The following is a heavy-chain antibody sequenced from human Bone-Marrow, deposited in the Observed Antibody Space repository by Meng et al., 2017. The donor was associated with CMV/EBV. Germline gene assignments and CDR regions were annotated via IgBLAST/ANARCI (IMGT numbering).Heavy chain of an antibody. Sequence: GESLKISCAASGFTFSSYGMHWVRQAPGKGLEWVAFIRYDGSNKYYADSVKGRFTISRDNSKNTLYLQMNSLRAEDTAVYYCASSTGARYCGNRGCYSDYFYYGMDVWGQGTTVTVSS. V-gene: IGHV3-30*02. J-gene: IGHJ6*02. D-gene: IGHD2-15*01. CDR3: ASSTGARYCGNRGCYSDYFYYGMDV. CDR2: IRYDGSNK. CDR1: GFTFSSYG.